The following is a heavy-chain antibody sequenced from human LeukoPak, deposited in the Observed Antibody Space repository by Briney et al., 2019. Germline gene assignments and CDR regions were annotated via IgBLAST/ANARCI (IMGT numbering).Heavy chain of an antibody. Sequence: SETLSLTCTVSGGSISSYYWSWIRQPAGKGLEWIGRIYTSGSTNYNPSLKSRVTISVDTSKNQFSLKLSSVTAADTAVYYCAREVDDFWSGYLSGAFDIWGQGTMVTVSS. V-gene: IGHV4-4*07. CDR1: GGSISSYY. CDR3: AREVDDFWSGYLSGAFDI. CDR2: IYTSGST. D-gene: IGHD3-3*01. J-gene: IGHJ3*02.